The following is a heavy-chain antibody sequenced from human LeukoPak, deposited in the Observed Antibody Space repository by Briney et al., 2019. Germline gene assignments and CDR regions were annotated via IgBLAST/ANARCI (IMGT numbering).Heavy chain of an antibody. CDR3: ATAGNYRFDY. Sequence: GGSLRLSCAASGFTFSSYGMHWVRQVPGKGLVWVSRINSDGSTTNYADSVEGRFTISRDNAKNTLYLQMDSLRADDTAVYYCATAGNYRFDYWGQGTLVTVSS. V-gene: IGHV3-74*01. J-gene: IGHJ4*02. CDR1: GFTFSSYG. CDR2: INSDGSTT. D-gene: IGHD1-7*01.